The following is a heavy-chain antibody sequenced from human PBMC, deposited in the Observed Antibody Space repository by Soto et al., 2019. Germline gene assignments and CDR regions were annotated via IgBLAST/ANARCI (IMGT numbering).Heavy chain of an antibody. Sequence: ASVKVSCKASGCTFTSYGISWVRRAPGHGLEWMGWISAYNGDTHYVQRFQGRLTMTTDTSTSTAYMELRSLTSDDTAVYYCARDPPFSGILRGTPLMDVWGQGTTVTVSS. D-gene: IGHD4-17*01. CDR2: ISAYNGDT. CDR3: ARDPPFSGILRGTPLMDV. J-gene: IGHJ6*02. V-gene: IGHV1-18*04. CDR1: GCTFTSYG.